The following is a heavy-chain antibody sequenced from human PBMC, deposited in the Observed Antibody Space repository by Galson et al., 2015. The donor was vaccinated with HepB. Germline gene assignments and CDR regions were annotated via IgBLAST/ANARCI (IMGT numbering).Heavy chain of an antibody. D-gene: IGHD4-17*01. CDR3: ARVATSDYGDHSHFDY. V-gene: IGHV3-11*06. Sequence: SLRLSCAASGFIFSDYYMTWIRQAPGKGLERISYISTSGTYTNYADSVKGRFTISRDNAKNSLYLQMNSLRVEDTAVFYCARVATSDYGDHSHFDYWGQGTLVTVSS. J-gene: IGHJ4*02. CDR1: GFIFSDYY. CDR2: ISTSGTYT.